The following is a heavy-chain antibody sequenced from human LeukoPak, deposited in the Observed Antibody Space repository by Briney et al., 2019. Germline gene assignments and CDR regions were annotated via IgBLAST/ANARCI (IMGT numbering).Heavy chain of an antibody. D-gene: IGHD3-10*01. V-gene: IGHV3-30-3*01. J-gene: IGHJ4*02. CDR2: TSSDLNVK. CDR1: GFTFRNYV. CDR3: AREGYYGSGSPPSLYFDY. Sequence: TGGSLRLSCAASGFTFRNYVIHWVRQAPGKGLEWVAVTSSDLNVKLYADSVKGRFTISRDNSRSTLYLQMNSLRPDDTAIYYCAREGYYGSGSPPSLYFDYWGQGTLVTVSS.